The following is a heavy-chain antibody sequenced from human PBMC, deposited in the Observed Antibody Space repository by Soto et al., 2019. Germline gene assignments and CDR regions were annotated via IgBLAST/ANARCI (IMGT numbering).Heavy chain of an antibody. CDR2: IYYSGST. Sequence: QVQLQESGPGLVKPSETLSLTCTVSGGSVSSGRYYWSWIRQPPGKGLEWIGYIYYSGSTNYNPSPKSRVTISVDTSKNQFSLKLSSVTAADTAVYYCASGRLRIATDYWVQGTLVTVSS. J-gene: IGHJ4*02. V-gene: IGHV4-61*01. CDR1: GGSVSSGRYY. D-gene: IGHD6-13*01. CDR3: ASGRLRIATDY.